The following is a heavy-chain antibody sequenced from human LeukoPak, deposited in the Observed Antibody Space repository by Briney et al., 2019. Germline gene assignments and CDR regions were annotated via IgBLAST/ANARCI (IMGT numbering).Heavy chain of an antibody. CDR2: IYYSGST. J-gene: IGHJ5*02. V-gene: IGHV4-39*01. CDR1: GGSLSRDNYY. D-gene: IGHD6-13*01. CDR3: ASPAACGFNWFDP. Sequence: PSETLPLTCTVSGGSLSRDNYYWGWIRQPPGKGLEWIGSIYYSGSTYYNPSLKSRVTISIDTSKNQFSLKLSSMTAADTAVYFCASPAACGFNWFDPWGQGTLVTVSS.